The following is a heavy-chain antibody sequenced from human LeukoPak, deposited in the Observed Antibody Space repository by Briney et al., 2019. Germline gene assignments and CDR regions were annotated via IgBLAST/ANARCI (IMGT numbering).Heavy chain of an antibody. D-gene: IGHD3-10*01. CDR1: GFTFSSYA. J-gene: IGHJ4*02. CDR3: ARDIRITMVRGVSDY. Sequence: PGGSLRLSCAASGFTFSSYAMHWVRQAPGKGLEWVAVISYDGCNKYYADSVKGRFTISRDNSKNTLYLQMNSLRAEDTAVYYCARDIRITMVRGVSDYWGQGTLVTVSS. CDR2: ISYDGCNK. V-gene: IGHV3-30-3*01.